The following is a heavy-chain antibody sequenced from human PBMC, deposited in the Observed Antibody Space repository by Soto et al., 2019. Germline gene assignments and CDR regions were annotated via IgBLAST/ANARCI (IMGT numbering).Heavy chain of an antibody. D-gene: IGHD5-18*01. J-gene: IGHJ4*02. CDR2: IIPILGIA. Sequence: QVQLVQSGAEVKKPGSSVKVSCKASGGTFSSYTISWVRQAPGQGLEWMGRIIPILGIANYAQKFQGRVTITADKSTRTAYMELRSLRSEDTAVYYCARDGVDTAMVGGYYFDYWGQGTLVTVSS. CDR1: GGTFSSYT. CDR3: ARDGVDTAMVGGYYFDY. V-gene: IGHV1-69*08.